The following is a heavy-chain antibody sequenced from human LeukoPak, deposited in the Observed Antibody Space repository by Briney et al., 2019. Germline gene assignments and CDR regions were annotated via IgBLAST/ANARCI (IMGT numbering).Heavy chain of an antibody. J-gene: IGHJ4*02. CDR3: ARGYYYDLGALMYYFDY. D-gene: IGHD3-22*01. V-gene: IGHV4-31*11. Sequence: SETLSLTCAVSGGSISSGGYYWSWIRQHPGKGLEWIGYIYYSGSTYYNPSLKSRVTISVDTSKYQFSLKLSSVTAADTAVYYCARGYYYDLGALMYYFDYWGQGTLVTVSS. CDR1: GGSISSGGYY. CDR2: IYYSGST.